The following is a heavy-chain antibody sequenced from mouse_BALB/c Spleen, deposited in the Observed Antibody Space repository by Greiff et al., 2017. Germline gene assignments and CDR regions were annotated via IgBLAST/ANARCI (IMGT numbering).Heavy chain of an antibody. D-gene: IGHD3-2*01. V-gene: IGHV1-69*02. Sequence: QVQLQQSGAELVRPGASVKLSCKASGYTFTSYWINWVKQRPGQGLEWIGNIYPSDSYTNYNQKFKDKATLTVDKSSSTAYMQLSSPTSEDSAVYYCTRARQLGLQWWGQGTSVTVSS. J-gene: IGHJ4*01. CDR2: IYPSDSYT. CDR1: GYTFTSYW. CDR3: TRARQLGLQW.